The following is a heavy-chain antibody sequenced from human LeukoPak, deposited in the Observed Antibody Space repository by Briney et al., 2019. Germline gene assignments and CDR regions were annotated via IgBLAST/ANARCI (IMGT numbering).Heavy chain of an antibody. V-gene: IGHV4-30-4*08. D-gene: IGHD6-13*01. Sequence: SETLSLTCTVSGGSISSGDYYWSWIRQPPGKGLEWIGYIYYSGSTYYNPSLKSRVTISVDTSKNQFSLKLSSVTAADTAMYYCARTKNSSSWFFDIWGQGTMVTVSS. J-gene: IGHJ3*02. CDR3: ARTKNSSSWFFDI. CDR1: GGSISSGDYY. CDR2: IYYSGST.